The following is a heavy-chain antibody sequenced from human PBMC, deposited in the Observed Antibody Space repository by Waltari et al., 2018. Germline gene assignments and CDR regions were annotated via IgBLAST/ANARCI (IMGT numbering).Heavy chain of an antibody. Sequence: EVQLLESGGGLVQPGGSLRLSCAASGFTFSSYAMSWVRQAPGKGLEWVSAISGSGGSTYYADSVKGRVTISMDNSKNTLYLQMNSLRAEDTAVYYCAKTYYYDSSGYYEDAFDIWGQGTMVTVSS. D-gene: IGHD3-22*01. CDR3: AKTYYYDSSGYYEDAFDI. J-gene: IGHJ3*02. CDR1: GFTFSSYA. V-gene: IGHV3-23*01. CDR2: ISGSGGST.